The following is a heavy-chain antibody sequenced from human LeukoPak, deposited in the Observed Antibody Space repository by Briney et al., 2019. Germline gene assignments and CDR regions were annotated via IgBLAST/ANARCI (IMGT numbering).Heavy chain of an antibody. CDR2: ISWNGGST. CDR3: ARGGRYSSSWIDNWFDP. CDR1: GFTFDDYG. J-gene: IGHJ5*02. V-gene: IGHV3-20*04. D-gene: IGHD6-13*01. Sequence: GGSLRLSCAASGFTFDDYGMSWVRQAPGKGLEWVSGISWNGGSTGYADSVKGRFTISRDNAKNSLYLQMNSLRAEDTALYYCARGGRYSSSWIDNWFDPWGQGTLVTVSS.